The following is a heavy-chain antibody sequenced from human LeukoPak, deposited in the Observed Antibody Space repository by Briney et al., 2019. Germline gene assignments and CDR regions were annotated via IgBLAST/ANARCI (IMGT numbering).Heavy chain of an antibody. CDR2: IVPQFGTS. J-gene: IGHJ4*02. V-gene: IGHV1-69*01. D-gene: IGHD3-22*01. Sequence: SVKVSCKASGGTVTDYGRSWVRQAPRQGLEWMGGIVPQFGTSHYAQKFQGRLTITADEATNTLYMELSSLRLEDTGVYYCARDDCTDGSCYTDYWGQGTLVTASS. CDR1: GGTVTDYG. CDR3: ARDDCTDGSCYTDY.